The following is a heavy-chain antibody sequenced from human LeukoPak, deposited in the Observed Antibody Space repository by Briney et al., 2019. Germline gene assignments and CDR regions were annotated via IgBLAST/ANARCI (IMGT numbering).Heavy chain of an antibody. CDR1: GGSISSYY. CDR3: ARSAGGYSRFTRPTAYFDY. Sequence: PSETLSLTCTVSGGSISSYYWSWIRQPPGKGLEWIGYIYYSGSTNYNPSLKSRVTISVDTSKNQFSLKLSSVTAADTAVYYCARSAGGYSRFTRPTAYFDYWSQGTLVTVSS. D-gene: IGHD5-18*01. J-gene: IGHJ4*02. CDR2: IYYSGST. V-gene: IGHV4-59*01.